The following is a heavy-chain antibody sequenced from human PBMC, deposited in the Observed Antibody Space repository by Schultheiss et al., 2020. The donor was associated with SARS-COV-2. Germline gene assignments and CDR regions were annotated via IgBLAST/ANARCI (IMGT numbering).Heavy chain of an antibody. CDR2: ITPSGGDT. CDR1: GYTFTSYS. J-gene: IGHJ1*01. Sequence: ASVKVSCKASGYTFTSYSMHWVRQAPGQGLEWMGIITPSGGDTTYAQKFQGRVTMTRDTSRSTVYVELSSLRSEDTAVYYCARIGRYSGSYGYWGQGTPVTVSS. V-gene: IGHV1-46*01. CDR3: ARIGRYSGSYGY. D-gene: IGHD1-26*01.